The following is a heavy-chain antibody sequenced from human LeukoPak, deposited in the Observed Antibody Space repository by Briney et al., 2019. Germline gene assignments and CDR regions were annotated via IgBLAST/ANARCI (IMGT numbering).Heavy chain of an antibody. Sequence: GGSLRLSCAASGFTFSGSAMHWVRQASGKGLERVGRIRSKANSYATAYAASVRGRFTISRDDSKNTAYLQMNSLKTEDTAVYYCTKGFGELSIWGQGTMVTVSS. CDR2: IRSKANSYAT. D-gene: IGHD3-10*01. J-gene: IGHJ3*02. CDR3: TKGFGELSI. V-gene: IGHV3-73*01. CDR1: GFTFSGSA.